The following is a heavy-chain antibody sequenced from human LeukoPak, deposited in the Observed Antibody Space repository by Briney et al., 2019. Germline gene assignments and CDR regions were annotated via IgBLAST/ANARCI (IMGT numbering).Heavy chain of an antibody. D-gene: IGHD6-19*01. CDR1: GGSFSGYY. J-gene: IGHJ4*02. V-gene: IGHV4-34*01. Sequence: SETLSLTCAVYGGSFSGYYWSWIRQPPGKGLEWIGENNHSGSTNYNPSLKSRVTISVDTSKNQFSLKLSSVTAADTAVYYCARGSVARIDPFDYWGQGTLVTVSS. CDR3: ARGSVARIDPFDY. CDR2: NNHSGST.